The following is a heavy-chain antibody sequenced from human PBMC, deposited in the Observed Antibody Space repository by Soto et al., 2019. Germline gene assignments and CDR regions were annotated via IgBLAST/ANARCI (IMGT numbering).Heavy chain of an antibody. J-gene: IGHJ5*02. Sequence: QVQLVQSGAEEKKPGASVKVSCKASGYTFTSYAMHWVRQAPGQRLEWMGWINAGNGNTKYSQKFQGRVTITRDTSASTAYMERGSLRTEDTAVYYCARETHYDFGSGLGQANWFDPWGQGTLVTVSS. CDR3: ARETHYDFGSGLGQANWFDP. D-gene: IGHD3-3*01. V-gene: IGHV1-3*05. CDR2: INAGNGNT. CDR1: GYTFTSYA.